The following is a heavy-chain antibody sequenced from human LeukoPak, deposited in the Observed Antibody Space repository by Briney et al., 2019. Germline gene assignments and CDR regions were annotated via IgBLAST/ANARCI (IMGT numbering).Heavy chain of an antibody. CDR2: IWYDGSNK. Sequence: GALRLSCAASGFTFSSYGMHWVRQAPGKGLEWVAVIWYDGSNKYYADSVKGRFTISRDNSKNTLYLQMNSRRAEDTAVYYCAKGGNGDYADDAFDIWGQGTMVTVSS. V-gene: IGHV3-33*06. D-gene: IGHD4-17*01. CDR1: GFTFSSYG. CDR3: AKGGNGDYADDAFDI. J-gene: IGHJ3*02.